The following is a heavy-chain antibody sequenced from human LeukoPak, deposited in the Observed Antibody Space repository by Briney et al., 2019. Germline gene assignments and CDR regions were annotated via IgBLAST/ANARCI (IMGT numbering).Heavy chain of an antibody. CDR2: INHSGST. CDR3: ARGRSGSRANFDY. J-gene: IGHJ4*02. CDR1: GGTFSGYY. Sequence: SETLSLTCAVYGGTFSGYYWSWIRQPPGKGLEWIGEINHSGSTNYNPSLKSRVTTSVDTSKNQFSLKLSSVTAADKAVYYCARGRSGSRANFDYWGQGTLVTVSS. D-gene: IGHD3-3*01. V-gene: IGHV4-34*01.